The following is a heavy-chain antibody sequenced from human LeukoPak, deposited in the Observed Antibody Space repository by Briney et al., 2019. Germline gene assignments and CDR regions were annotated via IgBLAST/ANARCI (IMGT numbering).Heavy chain of an antibody. CDR3: ARDVTPATL. J-gene: IGHJ4*02. V-gene: IGHV4-59*01. D-gene: IGHD3-16*01. Sequence: SETLSLTCTVSGGSISSNYWSWIRQPPGKGLEWIGYIHSSGSTYYNPSLKSRVTISMDTSKNQFSLQLSSVTAADTAVYYCARDVTPATLWGQGTLVTVSS. CDR1: GGSISSNY. CDR2: IHSSGST.